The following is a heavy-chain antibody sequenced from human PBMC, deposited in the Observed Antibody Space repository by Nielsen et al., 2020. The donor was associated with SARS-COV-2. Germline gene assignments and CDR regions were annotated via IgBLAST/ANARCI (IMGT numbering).Heavy chain of an antibody. Sequence: ASVKVSCKASGYTFTSNDITWVRQAPGQGLEWMGRISPSNGNTNYAQKLQGRVTMTTDTSTSTAYMELRSLRSDDTAVYYCARGRSPLYSSSWAKYYYYYYMDVWGKGTTVTVSS. CDR2: ISPSNGNT. CDR3: ARGRSPLYSSSWAKYYYYYYMDV. V-gene: IGHV1-18*04. J-gene: IGHJ6*03. CDR1: GYTFTSND. D-gene: IGHD6-13*01.